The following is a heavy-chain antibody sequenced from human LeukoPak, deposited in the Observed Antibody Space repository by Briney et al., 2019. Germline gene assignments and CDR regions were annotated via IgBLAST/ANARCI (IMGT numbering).Heavy chain of an antibody. V-gene: IGHV1-8*01. J-gene: IGHJ4*02. D-gene: IGHD3-3*01. CDR1: GYSFTAYD. CDR3: AREDTIFGVVIGGY. CDR2: INPNTGLT. Sequence: ASVKVSCKASGYSFTAYDINWVRQATGQGLEWIGYINPNTGLTEYAQKFQGRVSLTRDTSITTAYMELNTLTSEDTAVYYCAREDTIFGVVIGGYWGQGTLVTVSS.